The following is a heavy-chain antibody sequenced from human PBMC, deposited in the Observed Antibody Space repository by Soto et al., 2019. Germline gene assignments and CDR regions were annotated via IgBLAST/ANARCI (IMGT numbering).Heavy chain of an antibody. CDR2: INHSGST. CDR1: GGSFSGYY. Sequence: SETLSLTCAVYGGSFSGYYWSWIRQPPGKGLEWIGEINHSGSTNYNPSLKSRVTISVETSKNQFSLKLSSVTAADTAVYYCARAAEGGSSSTGWENWFDPWGQGTLVTVSS. J-gene: IGHJ5*02. D-gene: IGHD6-6*01. CDR3: ARAAEGGSSSTGWENWFDP. V-gene: IGHV4-34*01.